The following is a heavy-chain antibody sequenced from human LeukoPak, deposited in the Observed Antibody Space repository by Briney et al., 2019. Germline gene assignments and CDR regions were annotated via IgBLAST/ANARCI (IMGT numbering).Heavy chain of an antibody. Sequence: PGGSLRLSCAASGFTVSSNYMSWVRQAPGKGLEWVSAISGSGGSTYYADSVKGRFTISRDNSKNTLYLQMNSLRADDTAVYYCAKTPTVTTSWSDYWGQGTLVTVSS. CDR3: AKTPTVTTSWSDY. V-gene: IGHV3-23*01. CDR1: GFTVSSNY. J-gene: IGHJ4*02. D-gene: IGHD4-17*01. CDR2: ISGSGGST.